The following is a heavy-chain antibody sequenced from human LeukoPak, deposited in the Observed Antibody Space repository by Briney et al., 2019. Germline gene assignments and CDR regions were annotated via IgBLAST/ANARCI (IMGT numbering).Heavy chain of an antibody. J-gene: IGHJ4*02. CDR1: GFPFGNTW. V-gene: IGHV3-74*01. Sequence: GGSLRLSCAASGFPFGNTWMHWVRQAPGKGLVWVSLINNDGSTTNYADSVKGRFTISRDNAKNTVYLQMNSLRAEDTAVYYCAIGGTYGSGSWGQGTLVTVSS. CDR2: INNDGSTT. CDR3: AIGGTYGSGS. D-gene: IGHD3-10*01.